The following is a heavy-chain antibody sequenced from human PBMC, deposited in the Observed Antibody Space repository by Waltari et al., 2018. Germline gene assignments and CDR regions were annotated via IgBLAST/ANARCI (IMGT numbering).Heavy chain of an antibody. CDR2: IYHSGST. CDR1: GYSISSGYY. CDR3: ARVFSYGSRAFDI. D-gene: IGHD5-18*01. Sequence: QVQLQESGPGLVKPSETLSLTCAVSGYSISSGYYWGWIRQPPGKGLEWIGSIYHSGSTYHNPSLKSRVTISVDTSKNQFSLKLSSVTAADTAVYYCARVFSYGSRAFDIWGQGTMVTVSS. V-gene: IGHV4-38-2*01. J-gene: IGHJ3*02.